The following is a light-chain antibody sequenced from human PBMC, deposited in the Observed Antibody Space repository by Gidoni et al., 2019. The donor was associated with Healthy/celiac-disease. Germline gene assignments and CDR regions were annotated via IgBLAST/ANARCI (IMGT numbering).Light chain of an antibody. CDR1: NIGSKS. Sequence: SSVLTHPPSVSLAPGTTARITCGGNNIGSKSVHWYQQKPGQAPVLVIYYDSDRPSGIPERFSGSNSGNTATLTISRVEAGDEADYYCQVWDSSSDHPFVVFGGGTKLTVL. V-gene: IGLV3-21*04. J-gene: IGLJ2*01. CDR2: YDS. CDR3: QVWDSSSDHPFVV.